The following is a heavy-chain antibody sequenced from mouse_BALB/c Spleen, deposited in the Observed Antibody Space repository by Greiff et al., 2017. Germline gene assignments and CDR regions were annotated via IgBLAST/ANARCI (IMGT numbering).Heavy chain of an antibody. Sequence: VKLQESAAELARPGASVKMSCKASGYTFTSYTMHWVKQRPGQGLEWIGYINPSSGYTEYNQKFKDKTTLTADKSSSTAYMQLSSLTSEDSAVYYCARKRVYYGRGGAMDYWGQGTSVTVSS. D-gene: IGHD2-1*01. V-gene: IGHV1-4*02. CDR1: GYTFTSYT. CDR2: INPSSGYT. J-gene: IGHJ4*01. CDR3: ARKRVYYGRGGAMDY.